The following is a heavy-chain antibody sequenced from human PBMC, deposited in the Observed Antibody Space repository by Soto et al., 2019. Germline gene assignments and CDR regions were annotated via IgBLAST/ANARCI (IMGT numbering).Heavy chain of an antibody. CDR2: IYWDDDK. CDR3: ERYFYESRDYLPWEYGFDV. J-gene: IGHJ6*02. V-gene: IGHV2-5*02. D-gene: IGHD3-22*01. CDR1: GFSVTTSGVG. Sequence: QITLKESGPTLVKPTQTLTLTCTLSGFSVTTSGVGVGWIRQTPEKALEWLALIYWDDDKRYSPALKSRLANPTDTSKNLVDLTLTHMDPGDTASYHCERYFYESRDYLPWEYGFDVRVQGTRVSVS.